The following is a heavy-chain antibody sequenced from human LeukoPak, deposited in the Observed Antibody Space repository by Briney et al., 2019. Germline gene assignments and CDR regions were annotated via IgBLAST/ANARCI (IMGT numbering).Heavy chain of an antibody. CDR3: AKARAAVVEAAINY. CDR2: VNSNDRP. CDR1: GFNFSNYA. J-gene: IGHJ4*02. V-gene: IGHV3-23*01. D-gene: IGHD2-15*01. Sequence: GGFLRLSCAASGFNFSNYAMTWVRLAPGKGLEWVSTVNSNDRPYYADSVKGRFTISRDNSKNTLYLQMNTLRVEDTALYYCAKARAAVVEAAINYWGQGILVTVSP.